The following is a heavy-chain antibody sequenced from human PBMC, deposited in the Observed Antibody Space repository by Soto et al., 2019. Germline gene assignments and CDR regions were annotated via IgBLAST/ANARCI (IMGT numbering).Heavy chain of an antibody. D-gene: IGHD1-1*01. CDR1: GFTFSTFP. V-gene: IGHV3-30-3*01. CDR2: ISYDGTTK. Sequence: QVQLVESGGGVVQPGRSLRLSCAASGFTFSTFPMHWVRQAPGKGLEWVAFISYDGTTKYYGDSVKGRFTISRDNSPNTLFLLLMSLRPEDTAVYYCARNVGDGVDDSLFGYWGQGTLVTVSS. CDR3: ARNVGDGVDDSLFGY. J-gene: IGHJ4*02.